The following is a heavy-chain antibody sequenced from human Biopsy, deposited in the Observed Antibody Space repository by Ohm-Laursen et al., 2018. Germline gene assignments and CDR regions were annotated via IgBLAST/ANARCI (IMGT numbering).Heavy chain of an antibody. D-gene: IGHD6-19*01. CDR2: ISYSRDT. CDR1: GGSISGSS. V-gene: IGHV4-59*08. CDR3: AKHGSGWTGDDAFHI. J-gene: IGHJ3*02. Sequence: GTLSLTCSVSGGSISGSSWSWIRQAPGKGLEWIGYISYSRDTNYNPSLKSRITISVDTSKNRFSLKLTSVTAADTAVYYCAKHGSGWTGDDAFHIWGQGTMVTVSS.